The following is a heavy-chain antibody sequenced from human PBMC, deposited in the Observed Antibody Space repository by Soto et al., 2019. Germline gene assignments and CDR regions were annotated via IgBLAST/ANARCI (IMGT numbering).Heavy chain of an antibody. CDR1: GFTFGDYW. Sequence: GGSLRLSCAASGFTFGDYWMTWGRQAPGKGLEWVANLKRDGRERYYVDSVKGRFSVSRDNAKNSLYLQMNNLRPEDTAVYYCARDVYEILGRVVRRLDSWGQGTLVTVSS. D-gene: IGHD2-8*01. J-gene: IGHJ4*02. CDR3: ARDVYEILGRVVRRLDS. V-gene: IGHV3-7*03. CDR2: LKRDGRER.